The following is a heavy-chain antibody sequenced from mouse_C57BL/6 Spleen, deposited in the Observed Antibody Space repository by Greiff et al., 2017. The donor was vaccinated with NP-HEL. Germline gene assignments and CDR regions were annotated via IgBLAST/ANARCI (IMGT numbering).Heavy chain of an antibody. J-gene: IGHJ4*01. CDR2: IYPGDGDT. CDR1: GYAFSSSW. V-gene: IGHV1-82*01. Sequence: VQLQESGPELVKPGASVKISCKASGYAFSSSWMNWVKQRPGKGLEWIGRIYPGDGDTNYNGKFKGKATLTADKSSSTAYMQLSSLTSEDSAVYFCARDAMDYWGQGTSVTVSS. CDR3: ARDAMDY.